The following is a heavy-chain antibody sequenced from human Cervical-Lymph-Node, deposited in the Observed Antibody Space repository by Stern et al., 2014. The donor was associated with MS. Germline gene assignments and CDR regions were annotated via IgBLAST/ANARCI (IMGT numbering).Heavy chain of an antibody. V-gene: IGHV4-31*01. CDR1: GGSISSGGYY. CDR3: ARVPVYCSGGSCYPNGFDP. Sequence: QVQLQESGPGLVKPSQTLSLTCTVSGGSISSGGYYSRWIRQHPGKGLEWIGYIYYSGRTYYTPPLRSLVTISVDTSKTQFSLKLSSVTAADTAVYSCARVPVYCSGGSCYPNGFDPGGRGTRVTVSS. J-gene: IGHJ5*02. D-gene: IGHD2-15*01. CDR2: IYYSGRT.